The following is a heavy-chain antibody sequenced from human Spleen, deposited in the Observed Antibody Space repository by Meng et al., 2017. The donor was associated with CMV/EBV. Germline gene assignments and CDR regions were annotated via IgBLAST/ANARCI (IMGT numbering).Heavy chain of an antibody. CDR2: INHSGTT. Sequence: SQTLSLTCAVYDESFSGYYWSWIRQPPGKGLEWIGEINHSGTTNFNPSLRSRVTISVDTSKNQFSLKLSSVTAADTAVYYCARGESYDILTGYYPLINAFDIWGQGTVVTVSS. V-gene: IGHV4-34*01. CDR1: DESFSGYY. CDR3: ARGESYDILTGYYPLINAFDI. J-gene: IGHJ3*02. D-gene: IGHD3-9*01.